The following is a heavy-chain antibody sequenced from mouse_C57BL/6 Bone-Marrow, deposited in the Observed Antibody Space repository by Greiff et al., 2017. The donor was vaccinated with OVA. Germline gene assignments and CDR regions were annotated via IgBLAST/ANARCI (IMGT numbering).Heavy chain of an antibody. CDR1: GYTFTDHT. J-gene: IGHJ4*01. V-gene: IGHV1-78*01. Sequence: QVQLQQSDAELVKPGASVKISCKVSGYTFTDHTIHWMKQRPEQGLEWIGYIYPRDGSTKYNEKFKGKATLTADKSSSTAYMQLNSLTSEESAVYFCARPQLRLRHYYAMDYWGQGTSVTVSS. D-gene: IGHD3-2*02. CDR2: IYPRDGST. CDR3: ARPQLRLRHYYAMDY.